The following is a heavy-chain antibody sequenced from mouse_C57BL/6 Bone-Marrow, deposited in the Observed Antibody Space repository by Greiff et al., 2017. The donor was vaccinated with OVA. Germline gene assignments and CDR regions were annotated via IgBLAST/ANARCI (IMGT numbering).Heavy chain of an antibody. D-gene: IGHD1-1*01. V-gene: IGHV1-55*01. Sequence: VQLQQPGAELVKPGASVKMSCKASGYTFTSYWITWVKQRPGQGLEWIGDIYPGSGSTNYNEKFKSKATLTVDTSSSTAYMQLSSLTSEDSAVDYCARRYYGSSDWYFDVWGTGTTVTVSS. J-gene: IGHJ1*03. CDR3: ARRYYGSSDWYFDV. CDR2: IYPGSGST. CDR1: GYTFTSYW.